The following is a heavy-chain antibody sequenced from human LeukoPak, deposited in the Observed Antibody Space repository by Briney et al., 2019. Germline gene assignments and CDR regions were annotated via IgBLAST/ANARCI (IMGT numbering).Heavy chain of an antibody. Sequence: GGSLRLSCGASGFAFSSYWMIWIRQAPGKGLEWVANIKQDGSEKYYVDSVKGRFTISRDNARNSLYLQMNSLRAEDTAVYYCANALGAHYFDSWGQGTLVTVSS. D-gene: IGHD1-26*01. V-gene: IGHV3-7*05. J-gene: IGHJ4*02. CDR3: ANALGAHYFDS. CDR2: IKQDGSEK. CDR1: GFAFSSYW.